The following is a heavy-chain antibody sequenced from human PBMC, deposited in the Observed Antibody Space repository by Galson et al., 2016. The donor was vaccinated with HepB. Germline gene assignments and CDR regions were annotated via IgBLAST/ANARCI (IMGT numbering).Heavy chain of an antibody. V-gene: IGHV3-23*01. Sequence: SLRLSCAASGFTFSSYAMNWVRQAPGKGLEWVSSITGSGNRTYFADSLKGRFTISRDNSKNTVYLQMSSLRAEDTAIYYCARASTSIWTSQPWGQGTLVTVSS. CDR2: ITGSGNRT. CDR3: ARASTSIWTSQP. CDR1: GFTFSSYA. D-gene: IGHD6-13*01. J-gene: IGHJ1*01.